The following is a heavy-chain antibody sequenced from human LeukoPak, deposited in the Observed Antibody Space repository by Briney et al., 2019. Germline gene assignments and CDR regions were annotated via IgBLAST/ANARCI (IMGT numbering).Heavy chain of an antibody. V-gene: IGHV3-74*01. CDR3: ARGGSMYHFDY. D-gene: IGHD2-2*01. CDR2: IRSDGSDT. J-gene: IGHJ4*02. CDR1: GFTFSDTW. Sequence: GGSLRLSCAASGFTFSDTWMHWVRQAPGKGLVWVSRIRSDGSDTRYAESVKGRFPISRDNSKNTLYLQMNSLRAEDTAVYYCARGGSMYHFDYWGQGTLVTVSS.